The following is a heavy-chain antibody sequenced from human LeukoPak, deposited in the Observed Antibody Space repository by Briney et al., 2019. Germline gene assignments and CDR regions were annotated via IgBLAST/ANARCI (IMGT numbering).Heavy chain of an antibody. CDR3: AREMYYYDSSGFDAFDI. CDR1: GYSISSGYY. J-gene: IGHJ3*02. D-gene: IGHD3-22*01. CDR2: IYHSGST. Sequence: EASETLSLTCTVSGYSISSGYYWGWIRQPPGKGLEWIGIIYHSGSTYYNPSLKSRVTISVDTSKNQFSLKLSSVTAADTAVYYCAREMYYYDSSGFDAFDIWGQGTMVTVSS. V-gene: IGHV4-38-2*02.